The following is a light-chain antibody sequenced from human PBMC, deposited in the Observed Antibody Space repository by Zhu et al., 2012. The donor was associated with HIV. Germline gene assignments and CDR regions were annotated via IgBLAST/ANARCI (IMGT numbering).Light chain of an antibody. CDR3: QQRSNWPRLT. V-gene: IGKV3-11*01. Sequence: IVLTQSPATLSLSPGERATLSCRVSQSVSSYLAWYQQKPGQAPRLLIYDASNRATGIPARFSGSGSGTDFTLTISSLEPEDFAVYYCQQRSNWPRLTFGGGTKVEIK. CDR1: QSVSSY. J-gene: IGKJ4*01. CDR2: DAS.